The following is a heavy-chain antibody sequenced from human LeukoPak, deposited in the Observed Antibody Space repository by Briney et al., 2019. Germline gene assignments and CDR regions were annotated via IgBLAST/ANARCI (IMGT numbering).Heavy chain of an antibody. Sequence: ASVKVSCEASGFNFTSSAMQWVRQARGQRLEWIGWIVVGSNSTKYAQKFQERVTITTDMSTGTAYMEVSSLRSEDTAMYYCAAARRVCTDNPCYLNPFDYWGQGTLVTVSS. CDR1: GFNFTSSA. CDR2: IVVGSNST. D-gene: IGHD2-15*01. CDR3: AAARRVCTDNPCYLNPFDY. V-gene: IGHV1-58*02. J-gene: IGHJ4*02.